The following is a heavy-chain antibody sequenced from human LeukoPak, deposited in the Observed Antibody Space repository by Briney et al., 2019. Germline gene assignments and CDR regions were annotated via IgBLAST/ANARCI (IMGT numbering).Heavy chain of an antibody. CDR3: ARDYYGRGYYYYMDV. CDR1: GGSISSYY. CDR2: MYTSGST. V-gene: IGHV4-4*07. Sequence: SETLSLTCTVSGGSISSYYWSWIRQPAGKGLEWIGRMYTSGSTNYNPSLKSRVTMSVDTSKNQFSLKLTPVTAADTAVYYCARDYYGRGYYYYMDVWGKGTTVTISS. D-gene: IGHD3-10*01. J-gene: IGHJ6*03.